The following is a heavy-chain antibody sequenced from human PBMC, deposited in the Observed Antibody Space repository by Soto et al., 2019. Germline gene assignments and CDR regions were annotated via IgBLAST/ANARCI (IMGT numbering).Heavy chain of an antibody. CDR3: ARGSAAGSPGFDP. D-gene: IGHD6-13*01. J-gene: IGHJ5*02. V-gene: IGHV4-59*01. CDR1: GGSISSYY. CDR2: IYYSGST. Sequence: SETLSLTCTVSGGSISSYYWSWIRQPPGKGLEWIGYIYYSGSTNYNPSLKSRVTISVDTSKNQFSLKLSSVTAADTAVYYCARGSAAGSPGFDPWGQGTLVTVSS.